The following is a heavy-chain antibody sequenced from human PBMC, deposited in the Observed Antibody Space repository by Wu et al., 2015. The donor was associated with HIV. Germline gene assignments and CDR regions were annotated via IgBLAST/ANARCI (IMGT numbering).Heavy chain of an antibody. J-gene: IGHJ6*02. CDR2: ISAYNGNT. CDR3: ARQGYYGSGSYYPTFYGMDV. CDR1: GYTFTSYG. V-gene: IGHV1-18*01. Sequence: QVQLVQSGAEVKKPGASVKVSCKASGYTFTSYGISWVRQAPGQGLEWMGWISAYNGNTNYAQKLQGRVTMTTDTSTSTAYMELRSLRSDDTAVYYCARQGYYGSGSYYPTFYGMDVWGQGTTVTVSS. D-gene: IGHD3-10*01.